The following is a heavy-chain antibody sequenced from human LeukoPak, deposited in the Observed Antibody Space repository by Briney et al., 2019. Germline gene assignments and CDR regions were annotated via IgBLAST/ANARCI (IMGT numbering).Heavy chain of an antibody. CDR2: INHSGST. J-gene: IGHJ3*02. V-gene: IGHV4-34*01. Sequence: SETLSLTCAVYGGSFSGYYWSWIRQPPGKGLEWIGEINHSGSTNYNPSLKSRVTISVDTSKSQFSLKLSSVTAADTAVYYCARRTYSPFITMVRKTHAFDIWGQGTMVTVSS. CDR1: GGSFSGYY. CDR3: ARRTYSPFITMVRKTHAFDI. D-gene: IGHD3-10*01.